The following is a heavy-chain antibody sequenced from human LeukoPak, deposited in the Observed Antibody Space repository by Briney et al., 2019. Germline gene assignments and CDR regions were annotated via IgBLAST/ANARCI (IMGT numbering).Heavy chain of an antibody. V-gene: IGHV4-39*07. CDR2: IYYSGST. D-gene: IGHD6-19*01. Sequence: PSETLSLTCTVSGGSISSSSYYWGWIRQPPGKGLEWIGSIYYSGSTYYNPSLKSRVTISVDTSKNQFSLKLSPVTAADTAVYYCARGRVAGRVYYYYYYMDVWGKGTTVTVSS. CDR3: ARGRVAGRVYYYYYYMDV. CDR1: GGSISSSSYY. J-gene: IGHJ6*03.